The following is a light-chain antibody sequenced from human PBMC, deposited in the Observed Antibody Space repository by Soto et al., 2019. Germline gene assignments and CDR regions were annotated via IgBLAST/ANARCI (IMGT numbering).Light chain of an antibody. J-gene: IGLJ2*01. CDR1: SSDVGGYNY. CDR3: STYTTSSALVV. V-gene: IGLV2-14*03. CDR2: DVS. Sequence: QSVLTQPASVSGSPGQSITISCTGTSSDVGGYNYVSWYRQYPGKAPKLLIYDVSNRPSGVSNRFSGSKSGNTASLTISGLQAEDEAEYYCSTYTTSSALVVFGGGTKLTVL.